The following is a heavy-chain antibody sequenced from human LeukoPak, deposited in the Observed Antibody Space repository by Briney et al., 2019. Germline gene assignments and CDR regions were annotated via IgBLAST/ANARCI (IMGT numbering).Heavy chain of an antibody. CDR2: IRYDGSNK. Sequence: PGGSLRLSCAASGFTFSSYGMHWVRQAPGKGLEWVAFIRYDGSNKYYADSVKGRFTISRDNSKNTLYLQMNSLRAEDTAVYYCARRAVPAAICDYWGQGTLVTVSS. CDR3: ARRAVPAAICDY. D-gene: IGHD2-2*01. V-gene: IGHV3-30*02. CDR1: GFTFSSYG. J-gene: IGHJ4*02.